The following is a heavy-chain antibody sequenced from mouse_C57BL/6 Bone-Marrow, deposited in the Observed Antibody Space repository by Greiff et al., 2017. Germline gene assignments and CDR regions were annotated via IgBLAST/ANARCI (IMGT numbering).Heavy chain of an antibody. CDR1: GSSIPSAY. J-gene: IGHJ2*01. CDR3: ARYDYGSSYFDY. V-gene: IGHV3-8*01. D-gene: IGHD1-1*01. Sequence: EVKLMESGPGLAKPSQTLSLTCSVTGSSIPSAYWNWIRKFPGNKLEYMGYISYSGSTYYNPSLKSRISITPDTSKNQYYLQLKSVTTEDTATYYCARYDYGSSYFDYWGQGTTLTVSA. CDR2: ISYSGST.